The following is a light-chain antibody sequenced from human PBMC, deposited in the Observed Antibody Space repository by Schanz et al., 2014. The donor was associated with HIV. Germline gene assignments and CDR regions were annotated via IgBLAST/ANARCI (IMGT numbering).Light chain of an antibody. CDR3: SSYTSSSTLV. V-gene: IGLV2-14*03. Sequence: QSALTQPASVSGSPGQSVTISCTGTSGGVGGYNYLSWYQQHPGKAPKLMIYDVTNRPSGVPDRFSGSKSGNTASLTISGLQAEDEADYYCSSYTSSSTLVFGGGTKLTVL. CDR1: SGGVGGYNY. J-gene: IGLJ2*01. CDR2: DVT.